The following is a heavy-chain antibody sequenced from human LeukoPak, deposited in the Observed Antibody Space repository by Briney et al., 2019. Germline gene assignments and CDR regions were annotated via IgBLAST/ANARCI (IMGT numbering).Heavy chain of an antibody. CDR3: AKYPVSGYYLDY. V-gene: IGHV3-30*02. D-gene: IGHD3-3*01. CDR1: GFTFSSYG. Sequence: GGSLRLSCAASGFTFSSYGMHWVRQAPGKGLEWVAFIRYDGSNKYYADSVKGRFTTSRDNSKNTLYLQMNSLRAEDTAVYYCAKYPVSGYYLDYWGQGTLVTVSS. CDR2: IRYDGSNK. J-gene: IGHJ4*02.